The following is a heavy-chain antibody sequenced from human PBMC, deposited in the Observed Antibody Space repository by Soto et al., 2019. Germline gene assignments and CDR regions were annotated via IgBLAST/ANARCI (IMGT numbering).Heavy chain of an antibody. CDR1: GYTFTAYE. CDR2: INTGNGDT. V-gene: IGHV1-3*04. CDR3: ARDVGWFGETTFDC. D-gene: IGHD3-10*01. Sequence: ASVKVSCKASGYTFTAYEMHWVRQAPGQRLEWMGWINTGNGDTKYSQRFQDRVTITRDTSANTVYMELSSLTSEDTAMYYCARDVGWFGETTFDCWGQGTPVTV. J-gene: IGHJ4*02.